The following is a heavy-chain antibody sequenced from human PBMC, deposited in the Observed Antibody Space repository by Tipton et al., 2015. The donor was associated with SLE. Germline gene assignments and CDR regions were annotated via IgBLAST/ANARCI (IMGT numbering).Heavy chain of an antibody. Sequence: TLSLTCTVSGGSIGSSSYYWSWIRQHPGKGLEWIGYINYSGSTYYNPSLKSRVTISVDTSKNQFSLRLSSVTAADTAVYYCATDGAAAGFDAFDIWGQGTMVAVSS. J-gene: IGHJ3*02. D-gene: IGHD6-13*01. CDR2: INYSGST. V-gene: IGHV4-31*03. CDR3: ATDGAAAGFDAFDI. CDR1: GGSIGSSSYY.